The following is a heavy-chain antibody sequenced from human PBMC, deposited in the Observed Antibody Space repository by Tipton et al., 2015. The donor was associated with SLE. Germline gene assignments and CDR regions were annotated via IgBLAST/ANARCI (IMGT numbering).Heavy chain of an antibody. CDR1: GGSISSHY. CDR3: ARGGVPAARDY. CDR2: IYYSGST. V-gene: IGHV4-59*11. D-gene: IGHD2-2*01. Sequence: TLSLTCTVSGGSISSHYWSWIRQPPGKGLEWIGYIYYSGSTNYNPSLKSRVTISVDTSKNQFSLKLSSVTAADTAVYYCARGGVPAARDYWGQGTLVTVSS. J-gene: IGHJ4*02.